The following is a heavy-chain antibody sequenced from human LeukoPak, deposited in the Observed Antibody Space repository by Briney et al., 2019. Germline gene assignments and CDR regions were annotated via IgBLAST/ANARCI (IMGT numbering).Heavy chain of an antibody. CDR1: GGSISSGGYY. J-gene: IGHJ5*02. Sequence: SETLSLTCTVSGGSISSGGYYWSWIRQHPGKGLEWIGYIYYSGSTYYNPSLKSRVTISVDTSKNQFSLKLSSVTAADTAVYYCARGQAKSYYYDSSGYSGNWFDPWGQGTLVTVSS. CDR2: IYYSGST. D-gene: IGHD3-22*01. V-gene: IGHV4-31*03. CDR3: ARGQAKSYYYDSSGYSGNWFDP.